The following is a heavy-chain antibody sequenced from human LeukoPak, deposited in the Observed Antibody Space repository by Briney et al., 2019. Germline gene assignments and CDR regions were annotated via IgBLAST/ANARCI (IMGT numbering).Heavy chain of an antibody. CDR3: AKHMPGGILDY. Sequence: SETLSLTCTVSGGSINNYYWGWIRQPPGKGLEWIGYIYYSGSTSYNPSLKSRVTISVDTSKNQFSLKLTSVTAADTAVYYCAKHMPGGILDYWGQGALVTVSP. CDR2: IYYSGST. CDR1: GGSINNYY. V-gene: IGHV4-59*08. D-gene: IGHD3-16*01. J-gene: IGHJ4*02.